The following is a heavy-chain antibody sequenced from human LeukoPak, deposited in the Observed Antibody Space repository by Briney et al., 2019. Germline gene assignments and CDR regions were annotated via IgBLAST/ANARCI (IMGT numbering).Heavy chain of an antibody. J-gene: IGHJ5*02. CDR1: GFTLTSCG. V-gene: IGHV3-23*01. CDR2: ISYNGCST. CDR3: AKDVQEVGATPRYNWFDP. Sequence: GGSLRLSCAASGFTLTSCGMAWVRQAPGKGLEWVSDISYNGCSTYYADSLKGRFTISRDNPKNTLYMQMNSLRAEEKAVYCCAKDVQEVGATPRYNWFDPWGEGTLVTVSS. D-gene: IGHD1-26*01.